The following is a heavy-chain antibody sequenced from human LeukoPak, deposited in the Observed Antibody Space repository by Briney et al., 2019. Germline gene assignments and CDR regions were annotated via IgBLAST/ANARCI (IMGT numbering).Heavy chain of an antibody. CDR2: IYYSGST. J-gene: IGHJ4*01. Sequence: PSETLSLTCTVSGGSIGIYYWSWIRQPPGKGLEWIGYIYYSGSTNYNPSLKSRVTISVDTSKNQFSLNLNSVTAADTAVYSCARHDRWPYLIDYWGPGILVTVSS. CDR1: GGSIGIYY. D-gene: IGHD4-23*01. V-gene: IGHV4-59*08. CDR3: ARHDRWPYLIDY.